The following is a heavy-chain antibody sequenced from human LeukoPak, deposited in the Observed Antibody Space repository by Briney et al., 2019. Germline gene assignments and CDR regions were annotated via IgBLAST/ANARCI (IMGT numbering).Heavy chain of an antibody. Sequence: SETLSLTCAVYGGSFSGYYWSWIRQPPGKGLEWIGEINHSGSSSYKPSLKSRVTISVDTSKNQFSLKLSSVTAADTAVYYCARVLGYCSSTSCYIPYYYMDVWGKGTTVTVSS. CDR1: GGSFSGYY. CDR2: INHSGSS. J-gene: IGHJ6*03. D-gene: IGHD2-2*02. CDR3: ARVLGYCSSTSCYIPYYYMDV. V-gene: IGHV4-34*01.